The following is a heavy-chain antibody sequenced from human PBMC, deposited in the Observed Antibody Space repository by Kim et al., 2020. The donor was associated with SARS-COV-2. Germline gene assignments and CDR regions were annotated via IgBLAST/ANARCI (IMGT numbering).Heavy chain of an antibody. CDR3: AKDGLPQWTAMEWGNAFDI. CDR2: ISGSGGST. CDR1: GFTFSSYA. Sequence: GGSLRLSCAASGFTFSSYAMSWVRQAPGKGLEWVSAISGSGGSTYYADSVKGRFTISRDNSKNTLYLQMNSLRAEDTAVYYCAKDGLPQWTAMEWGNAFDIWGQGTMVTVSS. V-gene: IGHV3-23*01. D-gene: IGHD5-18*01. J-gene: IGHJ3*02.